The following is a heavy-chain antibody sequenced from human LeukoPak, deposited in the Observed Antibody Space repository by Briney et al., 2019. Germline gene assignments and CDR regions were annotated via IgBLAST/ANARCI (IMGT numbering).Heavy chain of an antibody. Sequence: PGGSLRLSCVASGYTFSSAWMQWVRQAPGKGLMWVSRIKTDGSTDYADSVKGRFTTSRDNAKNTLYLQMNGLRADDTAVYYCARDWYHSFDYWGQGILVTVSS. CDR3: ARDWYHSFDY. V-gene: IGHV3-74*01. CDR1: GYTFSSAW. CDR2: IKTDGST. J-gene: IGHJ4*02. D-gene: IGHD1-14*01.